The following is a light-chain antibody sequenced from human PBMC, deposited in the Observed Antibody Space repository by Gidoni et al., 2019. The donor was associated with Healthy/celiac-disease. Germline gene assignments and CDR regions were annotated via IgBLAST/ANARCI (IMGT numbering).Light chain of an antibody. CDR1: QSVSSSY. J-gene: IGKJ3*01. CDR2: GAS. V-gene: IGKV3-20*01. Sequence: EIVLTQSPGTLSLSPGERATLPCRASQSVSSSYLALYQQKPGQAPRLLIYGASSRATGIPDRLSGSGSGTDFTLTISRLEPEDYAVDYCQQYGSSPPLFTFGPGTKVDIK. CDR3: QQYGSSPPLFT.